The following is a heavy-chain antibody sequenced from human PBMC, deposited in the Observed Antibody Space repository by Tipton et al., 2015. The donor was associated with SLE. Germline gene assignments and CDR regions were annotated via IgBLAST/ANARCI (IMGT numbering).Heavy chain of an antibody. CDR3: AKETSSIGYYFDY. J-gene: IGHJ4*02. CDR2: INSDGSDT. CDR1: GFTFSNYW. D-gene: IGHD3-22*01. V-gene: IGHV3-74*01. Sequence: GSLRLSCAASGFTFSNYWMHWVRQAPGKGLVWVSRINSDGSDTNYADSVKGRFTISRDNAKNTLFLQMNSLRAEDTAVYYCAKETSSIGYYFDYWGQGTLVTVSS.